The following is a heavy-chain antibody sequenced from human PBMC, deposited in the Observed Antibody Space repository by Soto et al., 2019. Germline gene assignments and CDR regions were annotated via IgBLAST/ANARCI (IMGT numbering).Heavy chain of an antibody. CDR2: ISYDGSNK. Sequence: QVQLVESGGGVVQPGRSLRLSCAASGFTFSSYAMHWVRQAPGKGLEWVAVISYDGSNKYYADSVKGRFTISRDNSKNTRYLQMNSLRAEDTAVYYCARDLEKAVAVAGTGYWGQGTLVTVSS. CDR1: GFTFSSYA. J-gene: IGHJ4*02. D-gene: IGHD6-19*01. CDR3: ARDLEKAVAVAGTGY. V-gene: IGHV3-30-3*01.